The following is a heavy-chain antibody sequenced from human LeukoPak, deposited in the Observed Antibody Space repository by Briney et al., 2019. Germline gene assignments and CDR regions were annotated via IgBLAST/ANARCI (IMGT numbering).Heavy chain of an antibody. J-gene: IGHJ3*02. CDR1: GFTFSSYS. CDR3: AKVPHYYDSSGIDI. Sequence: GGSLRLSCAASGFTFSSYSMNWVRQAPGKGLEWVSSISGSGDSTYYADSVKGRFTISRDNSKNTLYLQMNSLRAEDTAVYYCAKVPHYYDSSGIDIWGQGTMVTVSS. D-gene: IGHD3-22*01. CDR2: ISGSGDST. V-gene: IGHV3-23*01.